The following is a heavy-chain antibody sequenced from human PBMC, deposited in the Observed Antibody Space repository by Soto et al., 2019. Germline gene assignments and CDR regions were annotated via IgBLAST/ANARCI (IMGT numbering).Heavy chain of an antibody. V-gene: IGHV1-18*01. J-gene: IGHJ3*02. CDR2: ISAYNGNT. Sequence: ASVKVSCKASGYTFTSYGISWVRQAPGQGLEWMGWISAYNGNTNYAQKLQGRVTMTTDTSTSTAYMELRSLRSDDTAVYYCASISGYDFPSDDAFDIWGQGTMVTVSS. D-gene: IGHD5-12*01. CDR3: ASISGYDFPSDDAFDI. CDR1: GYTFTSYG.